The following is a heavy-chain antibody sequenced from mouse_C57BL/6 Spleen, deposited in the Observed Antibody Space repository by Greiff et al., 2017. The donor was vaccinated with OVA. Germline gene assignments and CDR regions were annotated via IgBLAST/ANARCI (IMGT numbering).Heavy chain of an antibody. V-gene: IGHV1-22*01. CDR3: ARDGNYYFDY. CDR2: INPNTGGT. J-gene: IGHJ2*01. Sequence: EVQLQQSGPELVKPGASVKMSCKASGYTFTDYNMHWVQQSHGKSLEWIGYINPNTGGTSYNQKFKGKATLTVNKSSSTAYMELRSLTSEDAAGYDCARDGNYYFDYWGQGTTLTVSS. CDR1: GYTFTDYN. D-gene: IGHD2-3*01.